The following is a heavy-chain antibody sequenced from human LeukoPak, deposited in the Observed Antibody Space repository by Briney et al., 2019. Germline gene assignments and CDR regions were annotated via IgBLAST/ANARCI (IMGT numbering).Heavy chain of an antibody. CDR3: ARTVVTDGDWFDP. Sequence: SETLSLTCTVSGGSVSSGSYYWSWIRQPPGKGLEWIGYIYYSGSTNYNPSLKSRVTISVDTSKNQFSLKLSSVTAADTAVYYCARTVVTDGDWFDPWGQGTLVTVSS. CDR1: GGSVSSGSYY. V-gene: IGHV4-61*01. J-gene: IGHJ5*02. CDR2: IYYSGST. D-gene: IGHD4-23*01.